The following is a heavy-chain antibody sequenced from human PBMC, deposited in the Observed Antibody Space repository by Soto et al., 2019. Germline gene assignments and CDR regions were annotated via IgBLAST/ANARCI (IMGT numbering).Heavy chain of an antibody. J-gene: IGHJ3*02. CDR1: GYTFTSYD. D-gene: IGHD3-3*02. Sequence: ASVKLSCKAFGYTFTSYDINWVRQATRQGLEGMGWMNPNSGNTGYAQKFQGRVTMTRNTSISTAYMELSSLRSEDTAVYYCARGRPRPIFGVVIIRNDAFDIWGQGTMVTVSS. CDR3: ARGRPRPIFGVVIIRNDAFDI. V-gene: IGHV1-8*01. CDR2: MNPNSGNT.